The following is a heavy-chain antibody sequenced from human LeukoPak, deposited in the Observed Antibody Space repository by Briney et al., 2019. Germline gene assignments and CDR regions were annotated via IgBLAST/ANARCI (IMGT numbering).Heavy chain of an antibody. V-gene: IGHV3-74*01. D-gene: IGHD3-16*01. CDR3: ARRGGGGSWDFDY. J-gene: IGHJ4*02. Sequence: GGSLTLSCAASGFTFSNYWMHWVRQVPGKGLVWVSRIDSDGITTSYADSVRGRFTISRDDAKNSLYLQMNRLRAEDTAVYYCARRGGGGSWDFDYWGQGTLVTVSS. CDR2: IDSDGITT. CDR1: GFTFSNYW.